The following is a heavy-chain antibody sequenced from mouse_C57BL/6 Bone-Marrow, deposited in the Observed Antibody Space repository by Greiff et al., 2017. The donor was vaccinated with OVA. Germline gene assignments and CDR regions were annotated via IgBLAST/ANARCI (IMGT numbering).Heavy chain of an antibody. D-gene: IGHD1-1*01. V-gene: IGHV14-1*01. CDR3: TTGAIYYYGSSPAWFAY. CDR2: IDPEDGDT. J-gene: IGHJ3*01. CDR1: GFNIKDYY. Sequence: VQLQQSGAELVRPGASVKLSCTASGFNIKDYYMHWVKQRPEQGLEWIGRIDPEDGDTEYAPKFQGKATMTADTSSNTAYLQLSSLTSEDTAVYYCTTGAIYYYGSSPAWFAYWGQGTLVTVSA.